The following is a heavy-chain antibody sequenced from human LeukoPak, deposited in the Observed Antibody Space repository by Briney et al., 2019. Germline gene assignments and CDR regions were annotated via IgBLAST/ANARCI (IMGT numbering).Heavy chain of an antibody. CDR1: GFAFTSYA. J-gene: IGHJ2*01. CDR3: AKPRAMTTGVGRYFDL. Sequence: GGSLRLSCAASGFAFTSYAMSWIRQAPGKGLEWVSAISGGGENTYYADSVKGRFTISRDNSKNTLYLQMNSLRAEDTATYYCAKPRAMTTGVGRYFDLWGRGALVTVSS. V-gene: IGHV3-23*01. D-gene: IGHD1-1*01. CDR2: ISGGGENT.